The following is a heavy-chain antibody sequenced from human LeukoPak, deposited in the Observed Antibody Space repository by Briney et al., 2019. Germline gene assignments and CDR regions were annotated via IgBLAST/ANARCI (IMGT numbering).Heavy chain of an antibody. J-gene: IGHJ4*02. CDR1: GFTFSSYA. V-gene: IGHV3-64D*06. Sequence: GGSLRLSCSASGFTFSSYAMHWVRQAPGKGLEYVSATSSNGGSTYYADSEKGRFTISRDNSKNTLYLQMSSLRAEDTAVYYCVKTGRPLYFDYWGQGTLVTVSS. CDR2: TSSNGGST. D-gene: IGHD3-10*01. CDR3: VKTGRPLYFDY.